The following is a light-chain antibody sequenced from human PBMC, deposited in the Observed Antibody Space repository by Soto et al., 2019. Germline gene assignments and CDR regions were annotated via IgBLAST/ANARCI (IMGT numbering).Light chain of an antibody. CDR2: GAS. CDR3: QQYNKWPLT. V-gene: IGKV3-15*01. Sequence: EIVMTQSPATLSVSPGERATLSCRASQTVSGNLAWYQQKPGQAPRLLIYGASTRATGISARFSGSGSGTEFALTISYLQSEDCAVYYCQQYNKWPLTFGGGTKVEIK. CDR1: QTVSGN. J-gene: IGKJ4*01.